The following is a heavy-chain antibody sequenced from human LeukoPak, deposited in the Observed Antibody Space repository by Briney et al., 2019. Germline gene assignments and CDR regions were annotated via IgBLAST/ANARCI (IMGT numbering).Heavy chain of an antibody. CDR3: AREDSSSGWYYFDY. CDR1: GGSISSGGYS. V-gene: IGHV4-30-2*05. Sequence: PSETLSLTCAVSGGSISSGGYSWSWIRHPPGKGLEWIGYIYHSGSTYYNPSLKSRVTISVDTSKNQFSLKLSSVTAAGTAVYYCAREDSSSGWYYFDYWGQGTLVTVSS. D-gene: IGHD6-19*01. CDR2: IYHSGST. J-gene: IGHJ4*02.